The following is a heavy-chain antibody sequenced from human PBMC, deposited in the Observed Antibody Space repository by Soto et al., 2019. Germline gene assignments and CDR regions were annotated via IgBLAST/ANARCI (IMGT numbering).Heavy chain of an antibody. Sequence: QVQLQESGPGLVKPSQTLSLTCTVSGGSISSGGYYWSWIRQHPGKGLEWIGYIYYSGSTYYNPSLKSRVTISVDTSKNQFSLKLSSVTAADTAVYYCAKLTGSGIAAAGSQIDYYGMDVWGQGTTVTVSS. CDR3: AKLTGSGIAAAGSQIDYYGMDV. V-gene: IGHV4-31*03. D-gene: IGHD6-13*01. CDR1: GGSISSGGYY. J-gene: IGHJ6*02. CDR2: IYYSGST.